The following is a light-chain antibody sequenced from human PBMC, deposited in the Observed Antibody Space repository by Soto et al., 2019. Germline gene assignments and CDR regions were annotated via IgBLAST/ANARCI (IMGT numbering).Light chain of an antibody. CDR2: EVS. Sequence: QSALTQPASVSGSPGQSITISCTGTSSDVGGYNYVSWYQQHPGKAPKLMICEVSNRPSGVSNRFSGSKSGNTASLTISGRQAEDEADYYCSSYTSSSNVVFGGGTKVTVL. CDR3: SSYTSSSNVV. J-gene: IGLJ2*01. V-gene: IGLV2-14*01. CDR1: SSDVGGYNY.